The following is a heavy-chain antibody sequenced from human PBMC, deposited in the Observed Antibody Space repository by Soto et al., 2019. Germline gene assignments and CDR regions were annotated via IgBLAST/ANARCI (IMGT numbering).Heavy chain of an antibody. CDR2: ISYDGSNK. V-gene: IGHV3-30-3*01. Sequence: PGGSLRLSCAASGFTFSSYAMHWVRQAPGKGLEWVAVISYDGSNKYYADSVKGRFTISRDNSKNTLYLQMNSLRAEDTAVYYCARESDIAVAGTASDYWGQGTLVTVSS. CDR1: GFTFSSYA. CDR3: ARESDIAVAGTASDY. J-gene: IGHJ4*02. D-gene: IGHD6-19*01.